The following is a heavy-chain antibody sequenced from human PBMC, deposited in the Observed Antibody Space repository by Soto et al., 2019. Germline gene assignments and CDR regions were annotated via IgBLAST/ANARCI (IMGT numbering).Heavy chain of an antibody. V-gene: IGHV1-18*01. J-gene: IGHJ5*02. CDR3: AGDLVLPAAYRESWFDP. D-gene: IGHD2-2*01. CDR2: ISAYNGNT. Sequence: VRQAPGQGLAWLGWISAYNGNTNYAQKLQGRVTMTTDTSTSTAYKVQSSMRSDATTVYYGAGDLVLPAAYRESWFDPWGQGTLVTVT.